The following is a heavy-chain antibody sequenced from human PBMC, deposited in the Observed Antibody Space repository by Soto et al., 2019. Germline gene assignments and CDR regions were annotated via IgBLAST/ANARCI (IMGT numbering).Heavy chain of an antibody. CDR3: ARERDSFDD. V-gene: IGHV3-30-3*01. CDR1: GFTFSSYA. J-gene: IGHJ4*02. Sequence: VQLVESGGGVVQPGRCLRLSCAASGFTFSSYAMHWVRQAPGKGLEWVAFISYDGSDKFYADSVKGRFIISRDNSENTLYLQMNSLRAEDTAVYYCARERDSFDDWGQGTLVIVSS. CDR2: ISYDGSDK. D-gene: IGHD2-15*01.